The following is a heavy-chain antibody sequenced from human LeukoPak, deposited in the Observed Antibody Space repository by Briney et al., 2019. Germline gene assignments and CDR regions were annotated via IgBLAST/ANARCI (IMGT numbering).Heavy chain of an antibody. V-gene: IGHV3-21*01. Sequence: PGGSLRLSCAASGFTFSSYSMNWVRQAPGKGLEWVSSISSSSSYIYYADSVKGRFTISRDNSKNTLYLQMNSLRAEDTAVYYCAKEFPKQRVVRGVIPEYYFDYWGQGTLVTVSS. CDR2: ISSSSSYI. J-gene: IGHJ4*02. CDR1: GFTFSSYS. D-gene: IGHD3-10*01. CDR3: AKEFPKQRVVRGVIPEYYFDY.